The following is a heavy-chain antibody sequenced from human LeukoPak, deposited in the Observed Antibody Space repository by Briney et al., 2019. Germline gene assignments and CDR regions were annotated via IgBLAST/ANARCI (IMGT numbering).Heavy chain of an antibody. V-gene: IGHV3-23*01. CDR2: TSGSGGDT. D-gene: IGHD5-12*01. CDR1: GFTFSSHA. J-gene: IGHJ4*02. CDR3: AKGGGYSDFDTYYFDY. Sequence: GGSLRLSCAASGFTFSSHAMSWVRQAPGKGLEWVSGTSGSGGDTYYADSVKGRFTISRDNSKNTLYLQMNSLRAEDTAVYYCAKGGGYSDFDTYYFDYWGPGTLVTVSS.